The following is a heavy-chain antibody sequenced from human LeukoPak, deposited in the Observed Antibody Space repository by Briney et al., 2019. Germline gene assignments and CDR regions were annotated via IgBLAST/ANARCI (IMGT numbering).Heavy chain of an antibody. CDR3: ARLLTTGGNWYSDL. CDR2: IYTSGTT. Sequence: PSETLSLTCSVSGASLSSYYWSWIRRPPGKELEWIGYIYTSGTTDYNPSLKSRVTISVDTSSNHVSLNLSSVTTADTAVYYCARLLTTGGNWYSDLWGRGTLVTVSS. V-gene: IGHV4-4*09. CDR1: GASLSSYY. D-gene: IGHD4-11*01. J-gene: IGHJ2*01.